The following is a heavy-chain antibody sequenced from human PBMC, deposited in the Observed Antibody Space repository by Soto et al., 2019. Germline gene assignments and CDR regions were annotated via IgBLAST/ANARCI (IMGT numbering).Heavy chain of an antibody. D-gene: IGHD3-10*01. V-gene: IGHV3-33*01. CDR2: IWYDGSNK. Sequence: GGSLRLSCAASGFTFSSYGMHWVRQAPGKGLEWVAVIWYDGSNKYYADSVKGRFTISRDNSKNTLYLQMNSLRAEDTAVYYCARDREEPQTYYFDYWGQGTLVTVSS. CDR1: GFTFSSYG. CDR3: ARDREEPQTYYFDY. J-gene: IGHJ4*02.